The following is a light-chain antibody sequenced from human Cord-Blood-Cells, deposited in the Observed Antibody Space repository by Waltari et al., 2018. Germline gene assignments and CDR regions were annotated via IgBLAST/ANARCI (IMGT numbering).Light chain of an antibody. V-gene: IGKV1-39*01. J-gene: IGKJ2*01. CDR1: QSISSY. CDR3: QQSYSTPPYT. CDR2: AAS. Sequence: DIQITQSPSYLAASAGDRVNIPCRASQSISSYLNWYQQKPGKAPKLLIYAASSMQSGIPSRFSGSGSGTDFTLTISSLQPEDFATYYCQQSYSTPPYTFGEGTKLEIK.